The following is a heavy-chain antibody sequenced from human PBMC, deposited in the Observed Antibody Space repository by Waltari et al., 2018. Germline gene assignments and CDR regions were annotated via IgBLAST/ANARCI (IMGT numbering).Heavy chain of an antibody. CDR2: ISWNSGSI. CDR3: AKDSVPGYSRVGYFQH. CDR1: GFTFDDYA. Sequence: EVQLVESGGGLVQPGRSLRLSCAASGFTFDDYAMHWVRQAPGKGLEWVSGISWNSGSIGYADSVKGRFTISRDNAKNSLYLQMNSLRAEDTALYYCAKDSVPGYSRVGYFQHWGQGTLVTVSS. J-gene: IGHJ1*01. V-gene: IGHV3-9*01. D-gene: IGHD3-22*01.